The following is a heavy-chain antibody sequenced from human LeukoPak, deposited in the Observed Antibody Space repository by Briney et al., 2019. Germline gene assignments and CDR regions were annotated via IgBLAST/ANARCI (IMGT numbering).Heavy chain of an antibody. CDR2: ISSSSSTI. CDR1: GFTFSSYS. CDR3: ARDSSGYDFWSGYYTWPKGDAFDI. J-gene: IGHJ3*02. Sequence: PGGSLRLSCAASGFTFSSYSMNWVGQAPGKGLEWVSYISSSSSTIYYADSVKGRFTFSRDNAKNSLYLQMNSLRAEDAAVYYCARDSSGYDFWSGYYTWPKGDAFDIWGQGTMVTVSS. D-gene: IGHD3-3*01. V-gene: IGHV3-48*01.